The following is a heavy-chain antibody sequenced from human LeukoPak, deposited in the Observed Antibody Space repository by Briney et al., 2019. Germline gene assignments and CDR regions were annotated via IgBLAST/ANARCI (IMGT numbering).Heavy chain of an antibody. CDR3: ARDRSRVLD. D-gene: IGHD2-2*01. Sequence: SQTLSLTCAISGDSFSSNSASWNWIRQSPSRGLEWLGRTYYRSNLHNDYARSVKSRTTINPDTSKNQFSLQMNSVTPEDTAVYYCARDRSRVLDWGQGTLVTVSS. CDR1: GDSFSSNSAS. J-gene: IGHJ4*02. V-gene: IGHV6-1*01. CDR2: TYYRSNLHN.